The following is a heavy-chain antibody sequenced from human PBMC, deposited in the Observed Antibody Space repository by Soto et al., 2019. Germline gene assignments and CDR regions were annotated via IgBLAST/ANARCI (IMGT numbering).Heavy chain of an antibody. CDR3: AKSGSSGYFDS. J-gene: IGHJ4*02. D-gene: IGHD5-12*01. CDR2: ISVSGGTT. Sequence: GGSLGLSFAASGFTFTSIAMNWVRQAPGKGLQWVSGISVSGGTTYYADSGKGRFTISRDNSKNMLYLQMNSLRAEDTAVYYCAKSGSSGYFDSWGQGTLVTVSS. CDR1: GFTFTSIA. V-gene: IGHV3-23*01.